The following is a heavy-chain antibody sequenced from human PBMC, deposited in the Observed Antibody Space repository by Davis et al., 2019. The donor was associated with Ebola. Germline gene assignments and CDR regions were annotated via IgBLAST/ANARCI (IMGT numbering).Heavy chain of an antibody. Sequence: GGSLRLSCEASGFPFSSYSMNWVRQAPGKGLEWVSSISSSGSYTYYAASVRGRFTISRDDAKNSLYVQMNSLRDEDTAVYYCARDRVGYDYYGMDVWGQGTTVIVSS. CDR1: GFPFSSYS. CDR2: ISSSGSYT. J-gene: IGHJ6*02. V-gene: IGHV3-21*01. CDR3: ARDRVGYDYYGMDV. D-gene: IGHD3-10*01.